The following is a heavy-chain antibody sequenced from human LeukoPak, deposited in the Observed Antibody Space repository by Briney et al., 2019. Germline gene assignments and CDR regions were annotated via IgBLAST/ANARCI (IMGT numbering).Heavy chain of an antibody. J-gene: IGHJ5*02. CDR1: GYTFTSYG. CDR3: ARVLYDIHPEFDP. D-gene: IGHD3-9*01. Sequence: ASVKVSCKASGYTFTSYGISWVRQAPGQGLEWMGWISAYNGNANYAQKLQGRVTMTTDTSTSTAYMELRSLKSDDTAVYYCARVLYDIHPEFDPWGQETLVTVSS. CDR2: ISAYNGNA. V-gene: IGHV1-18*04.